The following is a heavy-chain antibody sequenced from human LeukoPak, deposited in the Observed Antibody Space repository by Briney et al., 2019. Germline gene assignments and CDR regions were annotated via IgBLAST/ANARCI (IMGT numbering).Heavy chain of an antibody. V-gene: IGHV3-21*01. CDR2: INRSRSYI. Sequence: GGSLRLSCAASGFTFSSYSMQWPRQAPGRGLVCVSSINRSRSYIYYADSVKGRFTISRDNAKNSLYLQMHSLRAEDTAVYYCARDPGSSWYNGAYYYYGMDVWGQGTTVTVSS. D-gene: IGHD6-13*01. CDR3: ARDPGSSWYNGAYYYYGMDV. J-gene: IGHJ6*02. CDR1: GFTFSSYS.